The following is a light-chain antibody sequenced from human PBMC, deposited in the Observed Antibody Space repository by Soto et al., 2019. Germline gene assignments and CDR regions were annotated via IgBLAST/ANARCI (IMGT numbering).Light chain of an antibody. V-gene: IGKV3-15*01. Sequence: IVMAQSPATPSVSPGERATLSFRASQSINTNLAWYQQKPGQAPRLLIYAASTRATGLPARFSGSGSGTEFTLTITSLQSEDFAVYYCQQYDFWPPVTFGQGTRLEIK. CDR2: AAS. J-gene: IGKJ5*01. CDR1: QSINTN. CDR3: QQYDFWPPVT.